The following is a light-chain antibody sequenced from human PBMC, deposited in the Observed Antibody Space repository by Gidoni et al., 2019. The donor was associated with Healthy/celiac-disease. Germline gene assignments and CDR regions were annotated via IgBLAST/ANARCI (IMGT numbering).Light chain of an antibody. Sequence: DIQMTQSPSSLSASVGDRVTIPGRASQSISSYLNWYQQKPGKAPKLLIYAASSLHSGVPSRFSGSGSGTDFTLTISSLQPEDFATYYCQQSYSTPRTFXGXTKVEIK. J-gene: IGKJ4*01. CDR2: AAS. CDR1: QSISSY. CDR3: QQSYSTPRT. V-gene: IGKV1-39*01.